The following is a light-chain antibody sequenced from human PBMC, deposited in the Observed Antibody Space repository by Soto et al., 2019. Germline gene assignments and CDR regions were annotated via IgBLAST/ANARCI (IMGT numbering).Light chain of an antibody. J-gene: IGKJ4*01. CDR1: QSVRSNY. CDR3: LQYGGSAPLT. CDR2: GAS. Sequence: EIVLTQSPGTLSLSPGERATLSCRASQSVRSNYLSWYQQKPGQAPRLLIYGASSRATGIPDRFSGSGSGTDFTLTISGLEPEDFAVYYCLQYGGSAPLTFGG. V-gene: IGKV3-20*01.